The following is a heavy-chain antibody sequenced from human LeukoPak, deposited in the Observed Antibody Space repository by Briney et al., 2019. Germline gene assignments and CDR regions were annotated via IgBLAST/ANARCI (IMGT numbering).Heavy chain of an antibody. J-gene: IGHJ6*02. CDR3: ARLFTLVGRHGLDV. V-gene: IGHV5-51*01. CDR1: GYSFTDHW. CDR2: IYPGDSDT. Sequence: GESLNISCKSFGYSFTDHWVAWVRQMPGKGPEWMGIIYPGDSDTRYSPSFQGQVTISADRSAATAFLHVNSLKASDTAIYYCARLFTLVGRHGLDVWGQGTTVTVSS. D-gene: IGHD1-26*01.